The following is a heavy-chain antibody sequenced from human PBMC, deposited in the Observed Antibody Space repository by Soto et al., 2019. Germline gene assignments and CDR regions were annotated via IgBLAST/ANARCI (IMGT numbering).Heavy chain of an antibody. Sequence: PGGSRRLSCVGSGVDFRGSYMNWIRQAPGKGLEWISYISDTGRTIHYADSVKGRFVISRDNSRDSLYLQMNDLRADDTAIYYCAGFKEGKIVGLRWLDPWGQGTRVTVSS. J-gene: IGHJ5*02. V-gene: IGHV3-11*01. CDR2: ISDTGRTI. CDR1: GVDFRGSY. D-gene: IGHD3-16*02. CDR3: AGFKEGKIVGLRWLDP.